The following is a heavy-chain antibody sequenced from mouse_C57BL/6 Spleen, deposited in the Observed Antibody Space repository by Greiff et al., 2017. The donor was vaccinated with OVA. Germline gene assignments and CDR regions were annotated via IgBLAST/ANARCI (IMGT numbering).Heavy chain of an antibody. CDR2: IYPGDGDT. CDR1: GYAFSSYW. CDR3: ARIYDGYFLFDY. Sequence: VQLQQSGAELVKPGASVKISCKASGYAFSSYWMNWVKQRPGKGLEWIGQIYPGDGDTNYNGKFKGKATLTADKSSSTAYMQLSSLSSEDSAVYFCARIYDGYFLFDYWGQGTTLTVSS. D-gene: IGHD2-3*01. V-gene: IGHV1-80*01. J-gene: IGHJ2*01.